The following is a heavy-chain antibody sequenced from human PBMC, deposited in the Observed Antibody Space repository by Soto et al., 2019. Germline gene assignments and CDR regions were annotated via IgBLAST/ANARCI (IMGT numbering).Heavy chain of an antibody. Sequence: GGSLRLSCGGSGFSFDDYTMHWVRQAPGKGPEWVASLSWNSGFSGYADSVKGRFTISRDNAQSSVHLQMNNLRTEDTALYYCAKGRGTIVVTDAYDIWGQGTMVTVS. CDR1: GFSFDDYT. CDR3: AKGRGTIVVTDAYDI. V-gene: IGHV3-9*01. D-gene: IGHD3-22*01. J-gene: IGHJ3*02. CDR2: LSWNSGFS.